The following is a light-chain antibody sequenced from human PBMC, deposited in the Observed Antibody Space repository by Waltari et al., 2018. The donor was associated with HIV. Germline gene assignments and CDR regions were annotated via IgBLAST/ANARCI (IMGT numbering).Light chain of an antibody. CDR1: SSNIGAGFD. CDR2: ATT. V-gene: IGLV1-40*03. CDR3: QSYDNSLTSYV. J-gene: IGLJ1*01. Sequence: QSVLTQPPSVSGAPGQRGTISHSGNSSNIGAGFDLHWYQHLPGTAPKLLIYATTNRPSGVPDRFSGSKSGASASLAITGLQAEDEADYYCQSYDNSLTSYVFATGTRVTVL.